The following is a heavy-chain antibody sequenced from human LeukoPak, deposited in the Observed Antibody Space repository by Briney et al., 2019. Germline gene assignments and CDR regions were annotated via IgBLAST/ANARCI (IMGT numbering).Heavy chain of an antibody. CDR2: IYHSGST. V-gene: IGHV4-4*02. CDR3: ARENYDSSGYYPEAFDI. J-gene: IGHJ3*02. CDR1: GGSISSSNW. Sequence: SETLSLTCAVSGGSISSSNWWSWVRQPPGKGLEWIGEIYHSGSTNYNPSLKSRVTISVDKSKNQFSLKLSSVTAADTAVYYCARENYDSSGYYPEAFDIWGQGTMVTVSS. D-gene: IGHD3-22*01.